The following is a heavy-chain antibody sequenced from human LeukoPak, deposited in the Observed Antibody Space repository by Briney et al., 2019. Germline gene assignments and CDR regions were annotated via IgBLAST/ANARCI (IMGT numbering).Heavy chain of an antibody. D-gene: IGHD4-23*01. J-gene: IGHJ6*02. Sequence: GASVKVSCKASGYTFTRYYMHWVRQAPGQGLEWMGWINPNSGGTNYAQKFQGRVTMTRDTSISTAYMELSRLRPDDTAVYYCARGHNSLYYYYGMDVWGQGTTVTVSS. CDR3: ARGHNSLYYYYGMDV. CDR2: INPNSGGT. CDR1: GYTFTRYY. V-gene: IGHV1-2*02.